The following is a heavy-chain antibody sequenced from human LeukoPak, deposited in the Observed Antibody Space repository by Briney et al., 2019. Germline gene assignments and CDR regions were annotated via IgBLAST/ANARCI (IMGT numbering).Heavy chain of an antibody. D-gene: IGHD2-15*01. V-gene: IGHV3-7*01. CDR3: ARDHNPLTEWCSGGGRCYHNWFDP. Sequence: PGGSLRLSCLGSGFAFRAHDMHWVRQAPGKGLEWVANIKQDGSEKYYVDSVKGRFSISRDDAKNSLFLQMNSLRAEDTAVYYCARDHNPLTEWCSGGGRCYHNWFDPWGQGTLVTVSS. CDR1: GFAFRAHD. CDR2: IKQDGSEK. J-gene: IGHJ5*02.